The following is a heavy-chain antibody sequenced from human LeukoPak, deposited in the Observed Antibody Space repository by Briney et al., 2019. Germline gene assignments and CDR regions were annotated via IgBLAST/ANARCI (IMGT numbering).Heavy chain of an antibody. J-gene: IGHJ4*02. CDR2: LKQDGSQT. D-gene: IGHD6-6*01. Sequence: GGSLRLSCAASGFTFNNYWMSWVRQAPGRGLEWVANLKQDGSQTYYVDSVQGRFTISRDNAKNSLYLQMNSLRAEDTAVYYCARRDPYSSSFYFDYWGQGTLVTVSS. CDR1: GFTFNNYW. V-gene: IGHV3-7*01. CDR3: ARRDPYSSSFYFDY.